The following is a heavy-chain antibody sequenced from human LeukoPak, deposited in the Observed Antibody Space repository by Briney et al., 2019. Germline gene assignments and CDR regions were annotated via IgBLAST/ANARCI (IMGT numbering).Heavy chain of an antibody. Sequence: PSETLSLTCTVSGGSISSYYWSWIRQPPGQGLEWIGNIYHSGSSNSNPSLKSRVTISVDTSKNQFSLKVTSVTAADTAVYYCAGERYSSGWYIDYWGQGTLVTVSS. J-gene: IGHJ4*02. CDR3: AGERYSSGWYIDY. CDR1: GGSISSYY. CDR2: IYHSGSS. V-gene: IGHV4-59*01. D-gene: IGHD6-19*01.